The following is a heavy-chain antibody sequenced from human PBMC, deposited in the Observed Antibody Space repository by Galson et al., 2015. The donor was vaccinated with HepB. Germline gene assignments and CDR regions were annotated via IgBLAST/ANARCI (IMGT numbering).Heavy chain of an antibody. V-gene: IGHV1-18*01. D-gene: IGHD2-15*01. Sequence: SVKVSCRASGYSFSSYSITWVRQAPGQGLEWMGWISSYNRKTDYSRKFQGRVTMTTDIFTSTAYMELRSLRSDDTAVYYCARGALVVVVGATQNNWFDPWGQGTLVTVSS. CDR3: ARGALVVVVGATQNNWFDP. CDR1: GYSFSSYS. CDR2: ISSYNRKT. J-gene: IGHJ5*02.